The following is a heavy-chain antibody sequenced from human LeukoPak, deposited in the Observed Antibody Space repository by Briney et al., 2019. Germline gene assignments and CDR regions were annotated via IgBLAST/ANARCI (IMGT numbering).Heavy chain of an antibody. V-gene: IGHV3-48*01. CDR3: NVATLAAPDY. CDR2: ISSSSSTI. CDR1: GFTFSSYS. Sequence: GGSLRLSCAASGFTFSSYSMNWVRQAPGKGLEWVSYISSSSSTIYYADSVKGRFTISRDNAKNSLYLQMNSLRAEGTAVYYCNVATLAAPDYWGQGTLVTVSS. J-gene: IGHJ4*02. D-gene: IGHD6-13*01.